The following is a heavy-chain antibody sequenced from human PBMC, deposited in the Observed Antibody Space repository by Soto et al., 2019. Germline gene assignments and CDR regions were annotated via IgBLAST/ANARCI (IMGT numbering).Heavy chain of an antibody. J-gene: IGHJ5*02. V-gene: IGHV1-69*13. Sequence: SVKVSCKASGGTFSSYAISWVRQAPGQGLEWMGGIIPIFGTANYAQKFQGRVTITADESTSTAYLELSSLRSEDTAVYYCGREDYDSSGARPGQLDPWGRGPLVTFSS. CDR1: GGTFSSYA. CDR3: GREDYDSSGARPGQLDP. D-gene: IGHD3-22*01. CDR2: IIPIFGTA.